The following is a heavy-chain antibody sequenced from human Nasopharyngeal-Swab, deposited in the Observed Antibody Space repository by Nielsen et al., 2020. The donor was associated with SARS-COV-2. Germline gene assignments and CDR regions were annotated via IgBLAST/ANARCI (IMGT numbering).Heavy chain of an antibody. V-gene: IGHV3-49*01. J-gene: IGHJ3*02. D-gene: IGHD1-26*01. CDR1: GFTFGDYA. CDR3: ARSVGSYYGQGAFDI. CDR2: IRSKTYGGGP. Sequence: GESLKISCTTSGFTFGDYAMSWFRQAPGKGQEWVGFIRSKTYGGGPEYAASVKGRFTIPRDGAESIAYLQMNSLETEDTGVYYCARSVGSYYGQGAFDIWGQGTMVTVSS.